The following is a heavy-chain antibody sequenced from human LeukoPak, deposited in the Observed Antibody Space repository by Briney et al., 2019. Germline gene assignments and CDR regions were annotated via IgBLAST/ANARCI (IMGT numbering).Heavy chain of an antibody. Sequence: SETLSLTCTVSGGSFSSSSWSWVRQPPGKGLEWIAYIYYTGSTNYNPSLKGRVTISLDTSKNQFSLKLSSVTAADTAVYYCARGTSGSYYGVWFDPWGQGTLVTVSS. V-gene: IGHV4-59*01. CDR3: ARGTSGSYYGVWFDP. J-gene: IGHJ5*02. CDR2: IYYTGST. CDR1: GGSFSSSS. D-gene: IGHD1-26*01.